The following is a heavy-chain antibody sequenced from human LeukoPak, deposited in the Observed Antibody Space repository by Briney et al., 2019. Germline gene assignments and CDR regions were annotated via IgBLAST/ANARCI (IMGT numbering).Heavy chain of an antibody. CDR3: ARMGQQWLVRYRYFDY. D-gene: IGHD6-19*01. V-gene: IGHV4-39*07. CDR1: GGSIRSSYYY. Sequence: SETLSLTCTVSGGSIRSSYYYWGSIRQPPGKGLEWIGSIYDSGSTYYNPSLKSRVTISVDTSKNQFSLKLSSVTAADTAVYYCARMGQQWLVRYRYFDYWGQGTLVTVSS. J-gene: IGHJ4*02. CDR2: IYDSGST.